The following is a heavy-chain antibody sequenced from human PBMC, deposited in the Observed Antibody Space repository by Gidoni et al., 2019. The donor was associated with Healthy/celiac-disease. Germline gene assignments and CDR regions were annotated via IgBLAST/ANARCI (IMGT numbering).Heavy chain of an antibody. CDR2: IKQDGSAN. CDR3: ARGGGSVDY. J-gene: IGHJ4*02. D-gene: IGHD6-19*01. Sequence: EVQLVESGGGLVQPGGSLRLSCAASGFTFSSYGMSWVRQAPGKGLGGVANIKQDGSANYYVYSVNGRFTISRDNAKNSLYLQLNSLRAEDTAVYYCARGGGSVDYWGQGTLVTVSS. CDR1: GFTFSSYG. V-gene: IGHV3-7*03.